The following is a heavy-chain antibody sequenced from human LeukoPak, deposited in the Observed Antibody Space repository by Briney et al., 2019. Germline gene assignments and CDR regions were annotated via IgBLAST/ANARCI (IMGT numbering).Heavy chain of an antibody. D-gene: IGHD7-27*01. J-gene: IGHJ4*02. CDR3: ARDNNWGSTHY. V-gene: IGHV3-30-3*01. CDR1: GFTFSTYA. Sequence: GGSLTLSCAASGFTFSTYAMHWVRQAPGKGLEWVAVISYDGSNKYYADSVKGRFTISRDNSKNTLYLQMNSLRAEDTAVYYCARDNNWGSTHYWGQGTLVTVSS. CDR2: ISYDGSNK.